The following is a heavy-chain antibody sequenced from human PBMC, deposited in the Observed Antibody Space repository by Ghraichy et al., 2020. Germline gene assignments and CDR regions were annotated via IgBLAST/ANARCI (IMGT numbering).Heavy chain of an antibody. D-gene: IGHD3-3*01. V-gene: IGHV3-7*01. CDR3: ARGFEWDPPLSVFDV. J-gene: IGHJ3*01. CDR1: GFTFSNYW. Sequence: GGSLRLSCAVSGFTFSNYWMGWVRQAPGKGLEWLANIKKDGSVKNYVDSVQGRFTISRDNAKNSLYLQMNSLRAVDTAVYYCARGFEWDPPLSVFDVWGQGTMVTVSS. CDR2: IKKDGSVK.